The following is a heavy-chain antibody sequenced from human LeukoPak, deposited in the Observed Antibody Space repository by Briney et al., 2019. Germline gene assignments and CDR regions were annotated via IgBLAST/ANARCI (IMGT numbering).Heavy chain of an antibody. CDR3: ARQNDFRLDY. Sequence: GESLKISCKGSGSTFSSYWIGWVRQLPGKGLEWMGIIYPGDSDPRYSPSLQGQVTISVDTSIGTAYLQWSSLKASDTAIYYCARQNDFRLDYWGQGTLVTVSS. J-gene: IGHJ4*02. CDR2: IYPGDSDP. V-gene: IGHV5-51*01. D-gene: IGHD3-3*01. CDR1: GSTFSSYW.